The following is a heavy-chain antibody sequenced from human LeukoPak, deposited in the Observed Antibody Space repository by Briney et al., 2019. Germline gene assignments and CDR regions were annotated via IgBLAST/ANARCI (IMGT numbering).Heavy chain of an antibody. CDR1: GGSFSGYY. CDR3: ARGPRFYYYGMDV. J-gene: IGHJ6*02. CDR2: INHSGST. V-gene: IGHV4-34*01. Sequence: SETLSLTCAVYGGSFSGYYWSWIRQPPGKGLEWLGEINHSGSTNYNPSLKSRVTISVDTSKNQFSLKLSSVTAADTAVYYCARGPRFYYYGMDVWGQGTTVTVSS.